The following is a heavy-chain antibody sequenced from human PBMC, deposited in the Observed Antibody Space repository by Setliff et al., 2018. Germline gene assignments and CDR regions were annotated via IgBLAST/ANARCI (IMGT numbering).Heavy chain of an antibody. V-gene: IGHV1-46*01. CDR2: INPDEGRA. D-gene: IGHD5-18*01. CDR1: GYTFTDFF. J-gene: IGHJ6*03. Sequence: ASVKVSCKSSGYTFTDFFIHWVRQAPGQGFEWMGIINPDEGRANYADKFQDRVTIITDESTSTAYMELSSLITEDTAVYYCAREGVDTRSSTDYRYYMDVWGKGTTVTVSS. CDR3: AREGVDTRSSTDYRYYMDV.